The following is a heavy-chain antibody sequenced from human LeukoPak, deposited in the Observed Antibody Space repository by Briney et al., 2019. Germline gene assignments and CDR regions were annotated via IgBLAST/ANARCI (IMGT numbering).Heavy chain of an antibody. CDR2: INPNSGGT. CDR1: GYTFTGYY. D-gene: IGHD3-10*01. Sequence: GASVKVSCKASGYTFTGYYMHWVRQAPGQGLEWMGWINPNSGGTNYAQKFQGRVTMTRDTSISTAYMELSRLRSDDTAVYYCARAPYGSGPFDYYFDYWGQGTLVTVSS. V-gene: IGHV1-2*02. J-gene: IGHJ4*02. CDR3: ARAPYGSGPFDYYFDY.